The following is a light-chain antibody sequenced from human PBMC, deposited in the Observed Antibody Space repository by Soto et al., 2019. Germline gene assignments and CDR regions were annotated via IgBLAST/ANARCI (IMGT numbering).Light chain of an antibody. CDR3: QQYNSYSWT. CDR1: QSISSW. V-gene: IGKV1-5*01. Sequence: DIQMTQSRSILSSSVGDRFTISCRASQSISSWLAWYQQKPGKAPKLLIYDASSLESGVPSRFSGSGSGTEFTLTISSLQPDDFATYYCQQYNSYSWTFGQGTKVDIK. CDR2: DAS. J-gene: IGKJ1*01.